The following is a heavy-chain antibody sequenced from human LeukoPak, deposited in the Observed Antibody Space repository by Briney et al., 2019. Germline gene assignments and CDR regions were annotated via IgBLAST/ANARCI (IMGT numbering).Heavy chain of an antibody. J-gene: IGHJ3*02. D-gene: IGHD3-10*01. CDR2: ISSGSNTI. V-gene: IGHV3-48*01. Sequence: GGSLRLSCAASGFTFNYYAMSWVRQAPGKGLEWVSYISSGSNTIDYADSVKGRFTISRDNAKNSLYLQMNSLRAEDTAVYYCARETYYAYDIWDQGTMVTVSS. CDR1: GFTFNYYA. CDR3: ARETYYAYDI.